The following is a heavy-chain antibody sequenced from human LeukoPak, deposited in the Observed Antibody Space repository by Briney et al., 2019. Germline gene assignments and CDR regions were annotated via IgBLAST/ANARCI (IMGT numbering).Heavy chain of an antibody. D-gene: IGHD6-13*01. Sequence: GSLRLSCAASGFTFSSYSMNWVRQAPGKGLEWVSSISSSSSYIYYADSVKGRFTISRDNAKNSLYLQMNSLRAEDTAVYYCARDLGGSSWFDYWGQGTLVTVSS. CDR2: ISSSSSYI. V-gene: IGHV3-21*01. J-gene: IGHJ4*02. CDR3: ARDLGGSSWFDY. CDR1: GFTFSSYS.